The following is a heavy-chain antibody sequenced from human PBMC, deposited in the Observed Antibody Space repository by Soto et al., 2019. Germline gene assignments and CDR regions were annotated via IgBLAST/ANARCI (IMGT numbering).Heavy chain of an antibody. CDR1: GGTFSSHA. V-gene: IGHV1-69*13. CDR3: ARDVPLNYYDGTFSYYAMDV. CDR2: IIPFFKAT. Sequence: SVKVSCKASGGTFSSHAISWVRQAPGQGLEWMGGIIPFFKATNYAQKFQGRVTITADDSTSTAYMDLYSLRSEDTAVYYCARDVPLNYYDGTFSYYAMDVRGQGTTVTVSS. J-gene: IGHJ6*02. D-gene: IGHD3-16*01.